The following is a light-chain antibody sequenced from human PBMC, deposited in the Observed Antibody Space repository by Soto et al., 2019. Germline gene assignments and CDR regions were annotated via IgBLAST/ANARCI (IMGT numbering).Light chain of an antibody. J-gene: IGKJ1*01. CDR2: DVS. CDR1: QNISNY. Sequence: IVLTQSPATLSVSPGERATLSCRASQNISNYLIWYQQKPGQAPRLLIYDVSNRATDIPARFSGSGSGTDFTLTISRLEPEDFAVYYCHQYGSSPSTFGQGTKVDI. CDR3: HQYGSSPST. V-gene: IGKV3-20*01.